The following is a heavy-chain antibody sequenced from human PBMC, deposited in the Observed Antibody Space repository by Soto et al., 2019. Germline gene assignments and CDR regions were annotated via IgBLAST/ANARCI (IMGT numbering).Heavy chain of an antibody. CDR1: GYTFTSYG. Sequence: ASVKVSCKASGYTFTSYGIHWVRQAPGQRLEWMGWINAANGDTKYSPKFQGRVTITRDTSASTAYMELSSLRSEDTAVYYCVRRHVSAAGIDWFDPWGQGTLVTVSS. V-gene: IGHV1-3*01. J-gene: IGHJ5*02. CDR3: VRRHVSAAGIDWFDP. CDR2: INAANGDT. D-gene: IGHD6-13*01.